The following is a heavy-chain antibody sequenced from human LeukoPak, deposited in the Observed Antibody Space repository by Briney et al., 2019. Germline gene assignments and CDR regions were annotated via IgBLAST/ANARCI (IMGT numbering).Heavy chain of an antibody. D-gene: IGHD2-21*01. CDR1: GFTFTSYA. CDR2: INSGGGGT. CDR3: ARGKPWHIVVRGVGVAGGYHRHALDY. Sequence: PGGSLRLSCAASGFTFTSYAMNWVRQAPGKGLEWVSTINSGGGGTYYADFVKGRFTISRDNSKNTLYLQMNSLRAEDTAAYYCARGKPWHIVVRGVGVAGGYHRHALDYWGQGTLVTVSS. J-gene: IGHJ4*02. V-gene: IGHV3-23*01.